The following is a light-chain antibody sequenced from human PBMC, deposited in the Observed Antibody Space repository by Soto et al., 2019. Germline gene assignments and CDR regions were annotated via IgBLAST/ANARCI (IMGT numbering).Light chain of an antibody. CDR1: SSDVGGYNH. Sequence: QSALTQPASVSGSPGQSITISCTGTSSDVGGYNHVSWYQHSPGKAPKLILFAVSDRPSGVSHRFSGSKSDNTASLTISGLQAEDEADYYCFSYTSLRTVVFGGGTNLTVL. CDR2: AVS. V-gene: IGLV2-14*01. J-gene: IGLJ2*01. CDR3: FSYTSLRTVV.